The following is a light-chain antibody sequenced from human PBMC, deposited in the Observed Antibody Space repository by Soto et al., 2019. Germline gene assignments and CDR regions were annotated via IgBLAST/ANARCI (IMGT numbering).Light chain of an antibody. J-gene: IGLJ1*01. Sequence: QSALTQPASVSGSPGQSITISCTGSISDVGGFNFVSWYQQHPGKAPKLMIYDVASRPSGVSNRFSGSKSGNTASLTISGLQTEDEADYYCSSYTTSSTRVFGTGTKVTVL. CDR3: SSYTTSSTRV. CDR2: DVA. CDR1: ISDVGGFNF. V-gene: IGLV2-14*03.